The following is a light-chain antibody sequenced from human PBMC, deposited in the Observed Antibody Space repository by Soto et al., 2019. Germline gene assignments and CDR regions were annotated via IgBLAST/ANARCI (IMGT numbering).Light chain of an antibody. Sequence: PGERATLSCRASQSVGDYLGWYQQKPGQAPRLLIYGASTRATGIPARFSGSGSGTEFTLTISSLQSEDFAVYYCQQYNNWPPVTFGQGTKVDIK. CDR1: QSVGDY. CDR3: QQYNNWPPVT. V-gene: IGKV3-15*01. J-gene: IGKJ1*01. CDR2: GAS.